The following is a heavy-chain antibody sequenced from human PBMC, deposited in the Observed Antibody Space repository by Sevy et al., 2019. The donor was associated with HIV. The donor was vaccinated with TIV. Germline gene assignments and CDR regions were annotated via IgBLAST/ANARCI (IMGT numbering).Heavy chain of an antibody. J-gene: IGHJ4*02. Sequence: ASVKVSCKATGGTFRTYGISWVRQAPGQGLEWMGGIIPILGTVNYAQKFQGRVTITADESTKTAYMELSSLRSEDRAVYYCARGGGNGWYYFDYWGQETLVTVSS. V-gene: IGHV1-69*13. CDR1: GGTFRTYG. D-gene: IGHD6-19*01. CDR3: ARGGGNGWYYFDY. CDR2: IIPILGTV.